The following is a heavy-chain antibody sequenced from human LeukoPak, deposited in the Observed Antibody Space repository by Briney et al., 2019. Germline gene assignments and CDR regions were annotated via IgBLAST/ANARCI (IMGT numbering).Heavy chain of an antibody. D-gene: IGHD2-15*01. J-gene: IGHJ4*02. CDR3: ARHCSGGSCYSCGY. CDR2: ISTHNGNT. V-gene: IGHV1-18*01. CDR1: GYTFTSYG. Sequence: ASVKVSCKASGYTFTSYGISWVRQAPGQGLEWMGWISTHNGNTNYAQKFQGRVSMATDTSTSTAYMQVRSLRSDDTAMYYCARHCSGGSCYSCGYWGQGTLVTVSS.